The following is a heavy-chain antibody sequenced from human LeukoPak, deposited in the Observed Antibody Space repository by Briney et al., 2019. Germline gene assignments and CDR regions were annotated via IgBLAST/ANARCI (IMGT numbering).Heavy chain of an antibody. V-gene: IGHV4-39*01. Sequence: SETLSLTCTVSGGSISSSSYYWGWIRQPPGKGLEWIGSIYYSGSTYYNPSLKSRVTISVDTSKNQFSLKLSSVTAADTAVYYCARHRNYGFFDYWGQGTLVTVSS. CDR1: GGSISSSSYY. J-gene: IGHJ4*02. CDR2: IYYSGST. CDR3: ARHRNYGFFDY. D-gene: IGHD4-17*01.